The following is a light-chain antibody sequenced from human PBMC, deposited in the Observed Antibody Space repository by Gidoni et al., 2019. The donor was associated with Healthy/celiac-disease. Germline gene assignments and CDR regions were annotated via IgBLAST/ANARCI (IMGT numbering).Light chain of an antibody. CDR2: QDS. V-gene: IGLV3-1*01. CDR1: KLGDKY. CDR3: QAWDSSRMV. Sequence: SYELTQPPSVSLSPGQTASITCSVDKLGDKYPCWYQQKPGQSPVLVIYQDSKRPSGIPERFSGSNSGNTATLTISGTQAMDEADYYCQAWDSSRMVFGGGTKLTVL. J-gene: IGLJ2*01.